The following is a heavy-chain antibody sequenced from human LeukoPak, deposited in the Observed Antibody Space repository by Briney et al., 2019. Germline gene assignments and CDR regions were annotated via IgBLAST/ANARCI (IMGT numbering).Heavy chain of an antibody. J-gene: IGHJ6*03. Sequence: GGSLRLSCAASGFTFSSYRMSWVRQAPGKGLEWVANIKQDGSEKHYVGSVKGRFTISRDNAKNSLYLQMNSLRAEDTAVYYCATERAGERPRPLLSYYYMDVWGKGTTVTISS. D-gene: IGHD3-16*01. CDR2: IKQDGSEK. CDR1: GFTFSSYR. CDR3: ATERAGERPRPLLSYYYMDV. V-gene: IGHV3-7*01.